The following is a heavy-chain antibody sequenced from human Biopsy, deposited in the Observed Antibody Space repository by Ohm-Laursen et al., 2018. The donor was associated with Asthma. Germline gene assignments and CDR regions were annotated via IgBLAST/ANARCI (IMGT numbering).Heavy chain of an antibody. CDR1: GYTFNSAG. J-gene: IGHJ6*02. CDR3: ARAVDYSHYYGIDV. CDR2: ISVYNGNT. Sequence: ASVKVSCKTSGYTFNSAGITWVRQAPGQGLEWMGWISVYNGNTKVAQKLQDRVTMITDTSTSTAYMELRSRRSDDTAVYFCARAVDYSHYYGIDVWGQGTTVTV. D-gene: IGHD3-10*01. V-gene: IGHV1-18*01.